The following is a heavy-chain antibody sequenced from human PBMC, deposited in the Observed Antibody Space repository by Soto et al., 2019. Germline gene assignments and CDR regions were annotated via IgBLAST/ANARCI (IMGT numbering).Heavy chain of an antibody. V-gene: IGHV1-69*02. CDR3: ARGPYRYNWNYSGDYYYYYMDV. CDR1: GGTFSSYT. Sequence: QVQLVQSGAEVKKPGSSVKVSCKASGGTFSSYTISWVRQAPGQGLEWMGRIIPILCIANYAQKLQGRVTITADKSTSTDYMELSSLRSEDTAVYYCARGPYRYNWNYSGDYYYYYMDVWGKGTTVTVSS. J-gene: IGHJ6*03. D-gene: IGHD1-7*01. CDR2: IIPILCIA.